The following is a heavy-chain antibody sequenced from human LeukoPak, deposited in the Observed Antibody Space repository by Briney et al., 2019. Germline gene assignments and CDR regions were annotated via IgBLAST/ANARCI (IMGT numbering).Heavy chain of an antibody. Sequence: SQTLSLTCTVSGGSISSGSYYWTWIRQPAGKGLEWIGRIYSGGGTNYNPSLNSRVTISVDTSKNQFSLRLSSVTAADTAVYYCARASGGYLYYWGQGTLVTVSS. V-gene: IGHV4-61*02. D-gene: IGHD6-13*01. CDR1: GGSISSGSYY. J-gene: IGHJ4*02. CDR2: IYSGGGT. CDR3: ARASGGYLYY.